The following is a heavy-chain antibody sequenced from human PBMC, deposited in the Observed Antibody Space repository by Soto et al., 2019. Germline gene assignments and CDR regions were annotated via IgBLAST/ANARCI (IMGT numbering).Heavy chain of an antibody. J-gene: IGHJ6*02. D-gene: IGHD6-25*01. V-gene: IGHV3-43D*03. CDR1: GFTFDDYA. Sequence: GGSLRLSCAASGFTFDDYAMHWVRQAPGKGLEWVSLISWDGGSTYYADSVKGRFTISRDNSKNSLYLQMNRLRAEDTALYYCAKEAADYYGMDVWGQGTTVTVSS. CDR2: ISWDGGST. CDR3: AKEAADYYGMDV.